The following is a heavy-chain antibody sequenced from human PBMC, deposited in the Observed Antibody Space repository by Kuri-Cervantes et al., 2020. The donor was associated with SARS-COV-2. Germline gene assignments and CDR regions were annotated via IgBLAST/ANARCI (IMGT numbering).Heavy chain of an antibody. CDR1: GCSISGYY. CDR3: ARGGSVSTASLL. J-gene: IGHJ4*01. CDR2: IYYSDNT. Sequence: SETLSLTCTVSGCSISGYYWTWIRQPPGKGLEWMGTIYYSDNTKYNPSLKSRVTISIDPSKNQLSLNLSSVTATNTAVYYCARGGSVSTASLLWGHGTLVTVSS. D-gene: IGHD3-10*01. V-gene: IGHV4-59*01.